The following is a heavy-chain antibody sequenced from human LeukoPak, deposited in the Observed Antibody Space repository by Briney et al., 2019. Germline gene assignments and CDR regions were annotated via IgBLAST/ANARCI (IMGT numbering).Heavy chain of an antibody. CDR2: ISSSSSYT. V-gene: IGHV3-11*06. CDR3: ARGIRYRGRYYFDY. J-gene: IGHJ4*02. D-gene: IGHD4-11*01. CDR1: GFTFSVYY. Sequence: PGGSLRLSCAATGFTFSVYYMSWIRQAPGKGLEGVSYISSSSSYTNYADSVKGRFTISRDNAKNSLYLQMNSLRAEDTAVYYCARGIRYRGRYYFDYWGQGTLVTVSS.